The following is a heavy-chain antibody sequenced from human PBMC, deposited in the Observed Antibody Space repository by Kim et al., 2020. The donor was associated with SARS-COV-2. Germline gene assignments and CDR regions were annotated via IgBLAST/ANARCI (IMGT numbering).Heavy chain of an antibody. Sequence: GGSLRLSCAASGFTFSSYGMHWVRQAPGKGLEWVAVTWYDGSNKYYADSVKGRFTISRDNSKNTLYLQMNSLRAEDTAVYYCAREGSLGYCSSTNCPGFDYWGQGTLVTVSS. V-gene: IGHV3-33*01. CDR2: TWYDGSNK. CDR3: AREGSLGYCSSTNCPGFDY. CDR1: GFTFSSYG. D-gene: IGHD2-2*01. J-gene: IGHJ4*02.